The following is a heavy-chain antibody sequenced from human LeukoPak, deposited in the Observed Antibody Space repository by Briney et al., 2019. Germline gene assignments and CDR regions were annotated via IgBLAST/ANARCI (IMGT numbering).Heavy chain of an antibody. CDR2: MNPNSGNT. J-gene: IGHJ4*02. CDR1: GYTFTSYD. D-gene: IGHD3-10*01. CDR3: ARVYYYHSGELF. V-gene: IGHV1-8*01. Sequence: GASVKVSCKASGYTFTSYDINWVRQATGQGLEWMGWMNPNSGNTGYAQKFQGRVTMTRNTSISTAYMELSSVTAADTAVYYCARVYYYHSGELFWGQGTLVTVSS.